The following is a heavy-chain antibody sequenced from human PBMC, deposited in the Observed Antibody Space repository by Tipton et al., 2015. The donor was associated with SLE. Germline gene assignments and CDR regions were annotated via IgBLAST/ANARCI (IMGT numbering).Heavy chain of an antibody. V-gene: IGHV4-34*01. Sequence: TLSLTCTVSGGSISSYFWTWLRQPPGKGLDWIGEINHSGSTNYNPSLKSRVTMSVDTSQNQFSLNLSSVTSADTAVYYCARGGVGGYDYFDYWGQGTRVTVSS. D-gene: IGHD5-12*01. CDR2: INHSGST. J-gene: IGHJ4*02. CDR3: ARGGVGGYDYFDY. CDR1: GGSISSYF.